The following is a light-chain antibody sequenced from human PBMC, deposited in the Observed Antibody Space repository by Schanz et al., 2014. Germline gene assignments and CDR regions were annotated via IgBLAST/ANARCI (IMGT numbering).Light chain of an antibody. CDR3: ASWDDSLDGLWV. CDR1: SSDVGSYNL. Sequence: HSALTQPASVSGSPGQSITISCTGTSSDVGSYNLVSWYQQHPGKAPKLMIYEGSKRPSGVSNRFSGSKSGNTASLTVSGLQAEDEADYYCASWDDSLDGLWVFGGGTKLTVL. CDR2: EGS. V-gene: IGLV2-14*02. J-gene: IGLJ3*02.